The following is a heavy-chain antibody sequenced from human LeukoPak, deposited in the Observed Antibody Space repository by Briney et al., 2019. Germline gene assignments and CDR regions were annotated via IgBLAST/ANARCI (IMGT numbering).Heavy chain of an antibody. CDR2: ISYDGSNK. V-gene: IGHV3-30*04. CDR1: GFTFSSYA. D-gene: IGHD1-26*01. J-gene: IGHJ3*02. Sequence: PGRSLRLSCAASGFTFSSYAMHWVRQAPGKGLEWVAVISYDGSNKYYADSVKGRFTISRDNSKNTLYLQMNSLRAEDTAVYYCARVGAENAFDIWGQGTMVTVSS. CDR3: ARVGAENAFDI.